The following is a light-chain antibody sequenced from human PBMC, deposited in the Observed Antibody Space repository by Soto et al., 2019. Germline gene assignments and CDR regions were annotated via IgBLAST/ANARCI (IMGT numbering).Light chain of an antibody. V-gene: IGLV2-11*01. CDR2: DVT. Sequence: QSALTQPPSVSGSPGQSVTISCTGTSSDVGAYDYVSWYQQHPGKAPKLMIYDVTKRPSGVPDRFSGSKSGNTASLTIPGLQAEDEADYYCCSYAGSYASDYVFGAGTKVTVL. CDR1: SSDVGAYDY. J-gene: IGLJ1*01. CDR3: CSYAGSYASDYV.